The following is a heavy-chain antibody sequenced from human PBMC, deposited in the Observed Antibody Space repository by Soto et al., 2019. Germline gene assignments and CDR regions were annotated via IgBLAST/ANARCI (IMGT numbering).Heavy chain of an antibody. CDR3: ARGNDFRTGWFEP. CDR1: AGSISSGTYY. J-gene: IGHJ5*02. Sequence: QVQLQESGPGLVKPSQTLSLTCTVSAGSISSGTYYWNWIRQHPGKGLEWIGYMYYSGTTYYNPSLQSRVTISGDTSKNQFSLKLSSVTVADTAVYYCARGNDFRTGWFEPWGQGIMVTVSS. D-gene: IGHD4-4*01. CDR2: MYYSGTT. V-gene: IGHV4-31*03.